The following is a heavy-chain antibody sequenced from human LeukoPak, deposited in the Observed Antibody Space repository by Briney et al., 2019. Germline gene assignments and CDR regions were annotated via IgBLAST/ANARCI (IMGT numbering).Heavy chain of an antibody. CDR1: GFTFSSYG. D-gene: IGHD2-2*01. CDR2: ISYDGSNK. V-gene: IGHV3-30*18. CDR3: AKDLSYYCSSTSCSSYYYYGMDV. J-gene: IGHJ6*02. Sequence: GGSLRLSCAASGFTFSSYGMPWVRQAPGKGLEWVAVISYDGSNKYYADSVKGRFTISRDNSKNTLYLQMNSLRAEDTAVYYCAKDLSYYCSSTSCSSYYYYGMDVWGQGTTVTVSS.